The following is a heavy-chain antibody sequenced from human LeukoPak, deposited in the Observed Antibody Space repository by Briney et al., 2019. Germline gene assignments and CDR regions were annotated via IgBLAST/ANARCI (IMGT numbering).Heavy chain of an antibody. D-gene: IGHD3-22*01. Sequence: PSETLSLTCTVSGGSISSSSYYWGWIRQPPGKGLEWIGSIYYSGSTYYNPSLKSRVTISVDTSKNQFSLKLSSVTAAVTAVYYCALGLLLDYWGQGTLVTVSS. J-gene: IGHJ4*02. CDR1: GGSISSSSYY. CDR2: IYYSGST. CDR3: ALGLLLDY. V-gene: IGHV4-39*01.